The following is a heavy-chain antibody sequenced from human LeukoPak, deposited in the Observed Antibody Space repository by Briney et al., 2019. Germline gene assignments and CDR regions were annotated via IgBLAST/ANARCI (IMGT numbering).Heavy chain of an antibody. Sequence: SETLSLTCTVSGASISSNNYYWGWIRQPPGKGLEWIGSIYYSGSTYYNPSLKSRVTISVDTSKNQFSLNLSSVTAADTAVYYCARSSGWYWSFDYWGQGTLVTVSS. CDR2: IYYSGST. J-gene: IGHJ4*02. D-gene: IGHD6-19*01. V-gene: IGHV4-39*07. CDR3: ARSSGWYWSFDY. CDR1: GASISSNNYY.